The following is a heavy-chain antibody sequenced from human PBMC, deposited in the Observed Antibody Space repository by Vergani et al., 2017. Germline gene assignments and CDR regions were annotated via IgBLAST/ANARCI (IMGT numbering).Heavy chain of an antibody. V-gene: IGHV1-69*18. CDR1: GGTFSSYA. D-gene: IGHD6-13*01. Sequence: QVQLVQSGAEVKKPGSSVKVSCKASGGTFSSYAISWVRQAPGQGLEWMGRIIPIFGTANYAQKFQGRVTITEDESTSTAYMELSSLRAEDTAVYYCARAGDSSSWYRGKGYYYYGMDVWGQGTTVTVSS. J-gene: IGHJ6*02. CDR2: IIPIFGTA. CDR3: ARAGDSSSWYRGKGYYYYGMDV.